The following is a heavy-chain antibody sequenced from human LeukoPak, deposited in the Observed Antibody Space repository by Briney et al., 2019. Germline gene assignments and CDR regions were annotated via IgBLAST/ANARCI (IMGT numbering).Heavy chain of an antibody. CDR1: GGSISSYY. V-gene: IGHV4-59*01. CDR2: IYYSGST. Sequence: KPSETLSLTCTVSGGSISSYYWSWIRQPPGKGLEWIGYIYYSGSTNYSASLTNRVTISVDTSKNQFSLKLSSVTAADTAVYYCAREVGYCSGGSCYSYFDYWGQGTLVTVSS. J-gene: IGHJ4*02. D-gene: IGHD2-15*01. CDR3: AREVGYCSGGSCYSYFDY.